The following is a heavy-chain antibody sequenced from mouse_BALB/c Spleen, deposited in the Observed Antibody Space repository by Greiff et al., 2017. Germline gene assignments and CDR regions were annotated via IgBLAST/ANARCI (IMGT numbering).Heavy chain of an antibody. CDR3: ARRYDGGY. CDR1: GYTFTDYN. D-gene: IGHD2-14*01. CDR2: INPNNGGT. Sequence: VQLKESGPELVKPGASVKIPCKASGYTFTDYNMDWVKQSHGKSLEWIGDINPNNGGTIYNQKFKGKATLTVDKSSSTAYMELRSLTSEDTAVYYCARRYDGGYWGQGTTLTVSS. J-gene: IGHJ2*01. V-gene: IGHV1-18*01.